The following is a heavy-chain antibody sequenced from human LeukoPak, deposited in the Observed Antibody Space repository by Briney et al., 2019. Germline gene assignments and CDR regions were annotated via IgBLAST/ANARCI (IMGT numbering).Heavy chain of an antibody. CDR2: HSGTDDK. Sequence: SGPTLVHPTQTLTLTCPFYGLSFSPRAPGVGWIGQSRRKALGWLALHSGTDDKRYSQSLKSRLTITKDTTKNQVVLTMTNMDPVDTATYYCPHRERFWSGYYLGWEVRSFDHWGQGTLVSVSS. J-gene: IGHJ4*02. CDR1: GLSFSPRAPG. V-gene: IGHV2-5*01. CDR3: PHRERFWSGYYLGWEVRSFDH. D-gene: IGHD3-3*01.